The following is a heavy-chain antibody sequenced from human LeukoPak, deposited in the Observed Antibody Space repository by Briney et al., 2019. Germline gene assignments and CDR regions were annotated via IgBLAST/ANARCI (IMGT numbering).Heavy chain of an antibody. CDR1: GGTFSSYA. J-gene: IGHJ4*02. V-gene: IGHV1-69*13. D-gene: IGHD2-2*01. Sequence: SVKVSCKASGGTFSSYAISWVRQAPGQGLEWMGGIIPIFGTANYAQKFQGRVTITADESTSTAYMELSSLRSEDTAVYYCARAEVVPAAMNPLDYWGQGTLVTVSS. CDR3: ARAEVVPAAMNPLDY. CDR2: IIPIFGTA.